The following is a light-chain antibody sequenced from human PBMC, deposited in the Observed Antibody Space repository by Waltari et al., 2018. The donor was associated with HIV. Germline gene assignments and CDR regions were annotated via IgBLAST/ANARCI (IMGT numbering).Light chain of an antibody. J-gene: IGKJ3*01. CDR1: QAINNY. CDR2: ATS. V-gene: IGKV1-27*01. Sequence: DIQMTQSPSSLSASVGDRVTITCRADQAINNYLAWYQQKPGRAPRLLIYATSTLQSGVPSRFSGSGSGTDFTLTISGLQPEDVATYYCQKYKSAPFTLGPGTKVDIK. CDR3: QKYKSAPFT.